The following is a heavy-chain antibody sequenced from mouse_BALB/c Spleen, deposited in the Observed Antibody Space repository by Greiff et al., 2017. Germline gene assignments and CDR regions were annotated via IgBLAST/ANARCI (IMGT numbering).Heavy chain of an antibody. CDR2: ISYSGST. CDR1: GYSITSDYA. V-gene: IGHV3-2*02. D-gene: IGHD1-1*01. CDR3: ARSGGSSYDY. Sequence: VQLQQSGPGLVKPSQSLSLTCTVTGYSITSDYAWNWIRQFPGNKLEWMGYISYSGSTSYNPSLKSRISITRDTSKNQFFLQLNSVTTEDTATYYCARSGGSSYDYWGQGTTLTVSS. J-gene: IGHJ2*01.